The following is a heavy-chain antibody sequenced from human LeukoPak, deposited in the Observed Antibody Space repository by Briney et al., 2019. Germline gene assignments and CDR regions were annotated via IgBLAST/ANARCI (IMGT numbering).Heavy chain of an antibody. J-gene: IGHJ5*02. Sequence: SETLSLTCAVYGGSFSGYYWSWIRQPPGKGLEWIGEINHSGSTNYNPSLKSRVTISVDTSKNQFSLKLSSVTAANTAVYYCARGPRIAVAGRRSWFDPWGQGTLVTVSS. D-gene: IGHD6-19*01. CDR1: GGSFSGYY. CDR2: INHSGST. V-gene: IGHV4-34*01. CDR3: ARGPRIAVAGRRSWFDP.